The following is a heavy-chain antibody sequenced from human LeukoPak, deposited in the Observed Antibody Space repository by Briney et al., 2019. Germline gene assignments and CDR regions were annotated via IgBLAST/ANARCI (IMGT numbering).Heavy chain of an antibody. CDR2: ISGSGVKT. Sequence: GGSLRFSCAASGFTFSSYAMHWVRQAPGKGLEWVAGISGSGVKTYYADSVKGRFTISRDNSKKTLYLQMNSLRVEDTAVYYCAKDHDADYWGQGTLVTVSS. D-gene: IGHD3-3*01. V-gene: IGHV3-23*01. CDR3: AKDHDADY. J-gene: IGHJ4*02. CDR1: GFTFSSYA.